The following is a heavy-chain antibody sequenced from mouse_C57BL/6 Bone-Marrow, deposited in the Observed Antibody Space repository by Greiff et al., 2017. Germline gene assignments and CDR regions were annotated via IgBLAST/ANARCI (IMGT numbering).Heavy chain of an antibody. CDR2: IYPGSGNT. V-gene: IGHV1-66*01. CDR1: GYSFTSYY. Sequence: QVHVKQSGPELVKPGASVKISCKASGYSFTSYYIHWVKQRPGQGLEWIGWIYPGSGNTKYNEKFKGKATLTADTSSSTAYMQLSSLTSEDSAVYYCARIGGYYVYYAMDYWGQGTSVTVSS. J-gene: IGHJ4*01. CDR3: ARIGGYYVYYAMDY. D-gene: IGHD2-3*01.